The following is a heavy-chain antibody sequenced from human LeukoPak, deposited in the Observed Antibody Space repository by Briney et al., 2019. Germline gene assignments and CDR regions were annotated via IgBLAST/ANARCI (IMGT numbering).Heavy chain of an antibody. CDR1: GGSISSYY. D-gene: IGHD3-22*01. V-gene: IGHV4-59*01. CDR3: ASSSYYYDSSGYSPFDY. CDR2: IYYSGST. Sequence: SETLSLTCTVSGGSISSYYRSWIRQPPGKGLEWIGYIYYSGSTNYNPSLKSRVTISVDTSKNQFSLKLSSVTAADTAVYYCASSSYYYDSSGYSPFDYWGQGTLVTVSS. J-gene: IGHJ4*02.